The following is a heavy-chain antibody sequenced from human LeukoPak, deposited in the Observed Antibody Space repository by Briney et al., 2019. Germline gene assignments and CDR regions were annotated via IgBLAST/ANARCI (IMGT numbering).Heavy chain of an antibody. CDR1: GGSISSYY. J-gene: IGHJ3*02. D-gene: IGHD6-13*01. CDR3: ARGGGSSWYNGAFDI. V-gene: IGHV4-4*07. CDR2: IYTSGST. Sequence: PSETLSLTCTVSGGSISSYYWSWIRQPAGKGLEWIGRIYTSGSTNCNPSLKSRVTMSVDTSKNQFSLKLSSVTAADTAVYYCARGGGSSWYNGAFDIWGQGTMVTVSS.